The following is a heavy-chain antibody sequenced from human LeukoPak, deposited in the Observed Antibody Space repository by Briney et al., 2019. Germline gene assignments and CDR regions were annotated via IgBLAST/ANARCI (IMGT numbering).Heavy chain of an antibody. CDR2: INHSGST. J-gene: IGHJ6*03. Sequence: SETLSLTCTVSGGSISGHYWTWIRQPPGKGLEWIGEINHSGSTNYNPSLKSRVTISVDTSKNQFSLKLSSVTAADTAVYYCARGVPVYDFWSGLRGYYYYYMDVWGKGTTVTVSS. D-gene: IGHD3-3*01. CDR1: GGSISGHY. V-gene: IGHV4-34*01. CDR3: ARGVPVYDFWSGLRGYYYYYMDV.